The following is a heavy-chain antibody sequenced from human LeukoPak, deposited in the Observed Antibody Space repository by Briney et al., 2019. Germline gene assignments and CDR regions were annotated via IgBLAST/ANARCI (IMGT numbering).Heavy chain of an antibody. CDR1: GFTFTTYW. V-gene: IGHV3-21*01. D-gene: IGHD2-2*01. J-gene: IGHJ3*02. Sequence: GSLRLSCAASGFTFTTYWMSWVRQAPGKGLEWVSSISSSSSYIYYADSVKGRFTISRDNAKNSLYLQMNSLRAEDTAVYYCARSLAQNIVVVPAAFAFDIWGQGTMVTVSS. CDR2: ISSSSSYI. CDR3: ARSLAQNIVVVPAAFAFDI.